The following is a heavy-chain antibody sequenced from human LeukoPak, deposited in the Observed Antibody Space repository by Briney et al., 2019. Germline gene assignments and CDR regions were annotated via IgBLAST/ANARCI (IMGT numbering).Heavy chain of an antibody. J-gene: IGHJ1*01. Sequence: PGGSLRLSCAASGFTFSSYWMSWVRQAPGKGLEWVANIKQDGGEKYYVDSVKGRFTISRDNAKNSLYLQMSSLRAEDTAVYYCARHPSGGYGDYVAEYFQHWGQGTLVTVSS. V-gene: IGHV3-7*01. CDR3: ARHPSGGYGDYVAEYFQH. D-gene: IGHD4-17*01. CDR2: IKQDGGEK. CDR1: GFTFSSYW.